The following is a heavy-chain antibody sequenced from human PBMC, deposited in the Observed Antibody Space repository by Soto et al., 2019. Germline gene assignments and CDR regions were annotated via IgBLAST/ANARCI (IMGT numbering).Heavy chain of an antibody. CDR2: IYYSEGT. CDR1: GGSISSYY. V-gene: IGHV4-59*04. Sequence: SETLSLTCTVSGGSISSYYWFWILLPPGKGMEWIENIYYSEGTYYNPSLKSRLTISIDTSNNQFSLKLSSVTAADTDIYYFVCLAYGDYGRLRWLDSWG. D-gene: IGHD4-17*01. J-gene: IGHJ5*01. CDR3: VCLAYGDYGRLRWLDS.